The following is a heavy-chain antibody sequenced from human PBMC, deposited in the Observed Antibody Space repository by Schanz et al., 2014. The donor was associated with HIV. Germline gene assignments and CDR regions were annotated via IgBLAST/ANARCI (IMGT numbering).Heavy chain of an antibody. Sequence: VHLVESGGGLVKPGGSLRLSCAASGLTFNSFGIHWVRQAPGKGLEWVAVISYDAVNKFYADSVQGRFTISRDDSKNTVSLQMDDLRDEDTALYYCARDALPSSVRGMISNWFDPWGQGTLVTVSS. D-gene: IGHD3-10*01. J-gene: IGHJ5*02. CDR3: ARDALPSSVRGMISNWFDP. CDR1: GLTFNSFG. CDR2: ISYDAVNK. V-gene: IGHV3-30*03.